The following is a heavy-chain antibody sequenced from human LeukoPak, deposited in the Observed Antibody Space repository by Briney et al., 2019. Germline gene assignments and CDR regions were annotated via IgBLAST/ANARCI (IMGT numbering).Heavy chain of an antibody. CDR1: GYTFTTYD. J-gene: IGHJ5*02. CDR2: MNTNSGNT. Sequence: GASVKVSCKASGYTFTTYDINWVRQATGQGLEWMGWMNTNSGNTGYAQKFQGRITMNRNTSISTAYMELSSLRSEDTAVYYCARGPNKSDGGNSGSAWFDPWGQGTLVTVSS. V-gene: IGHV1-8*01. D-gene: IGHD4-23*01. CDR3: ARGPNKSDGGNSGSAWFDP.